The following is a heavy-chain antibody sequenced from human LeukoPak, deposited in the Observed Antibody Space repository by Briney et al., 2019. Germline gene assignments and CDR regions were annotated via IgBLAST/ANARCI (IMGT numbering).Heavy chain of an antibody. CDR3: AREYSRSVVAGSRPDL. D-gene: IGHD2-21*01. V-gene: IGHV4-39*02. CDR1: GGSISSSSYY. Sequence: SETLSLTCSVSGGSISSSSYYWGWIRPSPGKGLVWIGSMYYRGTTYENSSLKSRLTLSIDTSNNQFSLKLTSVTAADTAVYYCAREYSRSVVAGSRPDLWGQGLLVTVSS. CDR2: MYYRGTT. J-gene: IGHJ4*02.